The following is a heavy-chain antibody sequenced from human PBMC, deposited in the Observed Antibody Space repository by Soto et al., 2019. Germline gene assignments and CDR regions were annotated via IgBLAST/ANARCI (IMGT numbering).Heavy chain of an antibody. V-gene: IGHV4-59*01. CDR1: GGSISSYY. CDR2: IHYTGST. J-gene: IGHJ4*02. Sequence: PSETLSLTCTVSGGSISSYYWSWIRQPPGKGLEWIGYIHYTGSTNYNPSLKSRVTISVDTSKNQFSLKLSSVTAADTAVYYCARLRSGGPDYWGQGTLVTVSS. CDR3: ARLRSGGPDY. D-gene: IGHD2-15*01.